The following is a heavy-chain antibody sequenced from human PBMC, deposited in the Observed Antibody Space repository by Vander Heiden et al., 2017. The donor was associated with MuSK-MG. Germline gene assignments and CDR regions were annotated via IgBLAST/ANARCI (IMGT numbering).Heavy chain of an antibody. J-gene: IGHJ4*02. CDR3: ARDRVVITD. Sequence: EVQLVESGGGLVQPGGSLRLSCAASGFTFSSYWMSWVRQAPGKGLEWVANIKKDGREKDYVDSVKGRFTISRDNAKNSLYLKMNRLRAEDTAVYDCARDRVVITDWGQGTLVTVSS. CDR1: GFTFSSYW. D-gene: IGHD3-22*01. V-gene: IGHV3-7*01. CDR2: IKKDGREK.